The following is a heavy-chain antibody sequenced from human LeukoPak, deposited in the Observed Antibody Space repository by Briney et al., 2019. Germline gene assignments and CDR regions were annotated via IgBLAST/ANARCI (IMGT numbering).Heavy chain of an antibody. D-gene: IGHD6-13*01. J-gene: IGHJ4*02. Sequence: PGGSLRLPCAASGFTFSSYVMSWVRQAPGKGLEWVSTISGSGGSTYYADSVKGRFTISRDSSKNTLYLQMNSLRAGDTAVYYCAGSSSWYRQGDYWGQGTLVTVSS. CDR3: AGSSSWYRQGDY. CDR1: GFTFSSYV. CDR2: ISGSGGST. V-gene: IGHV3-23*01.